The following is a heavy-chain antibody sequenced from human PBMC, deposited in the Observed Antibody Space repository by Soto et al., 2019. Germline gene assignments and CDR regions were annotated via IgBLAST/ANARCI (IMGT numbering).Heavy chain of an antibody. CDR1: GGSISSSSYY. Sequence: QLQLQESGPGLVKPSETLSLTCTVSGGSISSSSYYWGWIRQPPGKGLEWIGSIYYSGSTYYNPSLKSRVTISVDTSKIQFSLKLRPASPADTSVYYCARCGSSWGQGTLVTVSS. D-gene: IGHD6-13*01. CDR3: ARCGSS. V-gene: IGHV4-39*01. CDR2: IYYSGST. J-gene: IGHJ4*02.